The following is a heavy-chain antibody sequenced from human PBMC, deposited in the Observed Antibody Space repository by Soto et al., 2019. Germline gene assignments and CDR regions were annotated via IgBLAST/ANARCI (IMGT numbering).Heavy chain of an antibody. Sequence: EVQLVETGGGLIQPGGSLRLSCAASGFTVSSNYMSWVRQAPGKGLEWVSVSYSGGSTYYADSVKGRFTISRDNSKNTLYLQMNSLRAEDTAVYYCAREDSSGYYSDAFDIWGQGTMVTVSS. J-gene: IGHJ3*02. CDR1: GFTVSSNY. D-gene: IGHD3-22*01. V-gene: IGHV3-53*02. CDR3: AREDSSGYYSDAFDI. CDR2: SYSGGST.